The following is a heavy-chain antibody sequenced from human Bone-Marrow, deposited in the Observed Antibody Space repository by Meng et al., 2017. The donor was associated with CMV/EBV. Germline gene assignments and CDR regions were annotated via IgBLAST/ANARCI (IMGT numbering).Heavy chain of an antibody. CDR2: IRSKPDGETT. D-gene: IGHD1-26*01. CDR3: TTDRPFSGGRLSEI. V-gene: IGHV3-15*01. CDR1: GVTFENLW. J-gene: IGHJ3*02. Sequence: GESLKISCVASGVTFENLWMTWVRQAPGKGPEWVGLIRSKPDGETTDYAVAVKGRFTISRDDSKSTLYLQMDGLKIEDTALYYCTTDRPFSGGRLSEIWGQGTMVTVSS.